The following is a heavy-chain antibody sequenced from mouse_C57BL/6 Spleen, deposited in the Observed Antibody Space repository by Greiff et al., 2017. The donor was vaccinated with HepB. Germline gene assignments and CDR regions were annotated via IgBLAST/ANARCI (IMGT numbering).Heavy chain of an antibody. D-gene: IGHD2-4*01. V-gene: IGHV1-26*01. J-gene: IGHJ3*01. CDR2: INPNNGGT. CDR1: GYTFTDYY. CDR3: ARRYDYDEDPFAY. Sequence: EVQLQQSGPELVKPGASVKISCKASGYTFTDYYMNWVKQSHGKSLEWIGDINPNNGGTSYNQKFKGKATLTVDKSSSTAYMELRSLTSEDSAVYNCARRYDYDEDPFAYWGQGTLVTVSA.